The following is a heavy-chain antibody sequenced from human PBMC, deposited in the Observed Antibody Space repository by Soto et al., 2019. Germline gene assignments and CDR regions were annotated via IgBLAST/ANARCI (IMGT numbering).Heavy chain of an antibody. V-gene: IGHV4-59*01. Sequence: PSQPLSVSWTVAGGYSRDYDWSWIRQPPGKGLEWIGYIYYSGSTNYNPSLKSRVTISVDTSKNQFSLKLSSVTAADTAVYYCARVWGGAFDIWGQGTMVTVSS. CDR3: ARVWGGAFDI. CDR2: IYYSGST. D-gene: IGHD3-10*01. CDR1: GGYSRDYD. J-gene: IGHJ3*02.